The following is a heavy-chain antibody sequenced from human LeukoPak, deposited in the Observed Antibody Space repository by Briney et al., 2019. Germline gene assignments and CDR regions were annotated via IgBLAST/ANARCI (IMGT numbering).Heavy chain of an antibody. CDR1: GFTFSSYS. Sequence: PGGSLRLSCAASGFTFSSYSMNWVRQAPGKGLEWVSSISITGSYIYYADSVKGRFTISRDNAKNSLYLQMNSLRAEDTAVYYCARDSVMAFDYWGQGTLVTVSS. J-gene: IGHJ4*02. CDR2: ISITGSYI. CDR3: ARDSVMAFDY. V-gene: IGHV3-21*01. D-gene: IGHD3-16*01.